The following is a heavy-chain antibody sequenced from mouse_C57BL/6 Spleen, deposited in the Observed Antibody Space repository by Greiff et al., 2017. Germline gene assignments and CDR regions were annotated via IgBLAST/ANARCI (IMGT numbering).Heavy chain of an antibody. J-gene: IGHJ2*01. CDR3: TTERYFDY. Sequence: VQLQQSGAELVRPGASVKLSCTASGFSIKDDYMHWVKQRPEQGLEWIGWIDPENGDTEYASKFQGKATITADTSSNTAYLQLSSLTSEDTAVYYCTTERYFDYWGQGTTLTVSS. CDR2: IDPENGDT. V-gene: IGHV14-4*01. CDR1: GFSIKDDY.